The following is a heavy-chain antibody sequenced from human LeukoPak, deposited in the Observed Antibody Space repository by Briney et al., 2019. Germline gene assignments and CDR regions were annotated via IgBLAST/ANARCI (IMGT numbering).Heavy chain of an antibody. J-gene: IGHJ6*02. CDR3: ARIRKYYDFWSGFSTPNYYYYGMDV. CDR2: IDWDDDK. V-gene: IGHV2-70*01. Sequence: SGPALVKPTQTLTLTCTFSGFSLGTSGMCVSWIRQPPGKALEWLALIDWDDDKYHSTSLKTRLTISKDTSKNQVVLTMTNMDPVDTATYYCARIRKYYDFWSGFSTPNYYYYGMDVWGQGTTVTVSS. D-gene: IGHD3-3*01. CDR1: GFSLGTSGMC.